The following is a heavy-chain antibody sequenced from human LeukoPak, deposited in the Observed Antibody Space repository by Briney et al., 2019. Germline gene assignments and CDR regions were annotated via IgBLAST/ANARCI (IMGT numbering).Heavy chain of an antibody. V-gene: IGHV4-59*01. J-gene: IGHJ4*02. CDR2: IHYTGST. CDR1: GGSISSYY. CDR3: ARGSDSSSWYGRSENDY. D-gene: IGHD6-13*01. Sequence: SETLSLTCTVSGGSISSYYWTWIRQTPGKGLDWLGYIHYTGSTNYNPSLKSRVTISVDTSKSQFSLELTSVTAADTAVYYCARGSDSSSWYGRSENDYWGQGTLVTVSS.